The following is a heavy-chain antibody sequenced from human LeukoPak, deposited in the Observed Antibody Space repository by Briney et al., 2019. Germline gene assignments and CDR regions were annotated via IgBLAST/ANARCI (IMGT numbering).Heavy chain of an antibody. CDR1: GYTFTSYG. D-gene: IGHD6-13*01. CDR3: ARGRAAAGTGGWFDP. Sequence: ASVKVSCKASGYTFTSYGISWVRQAPGQGVEWMGWISAYNGNTNYAQKLQGRVTMTTDTYTSTAYMELRSLRSDDTAVYYCARGRAAAGTGGWFDPWGQGTLVTVSS. CDR2: ISAYNGNT. V-gene: IGHV1-18*01. J-gene: IGHJ5*02.